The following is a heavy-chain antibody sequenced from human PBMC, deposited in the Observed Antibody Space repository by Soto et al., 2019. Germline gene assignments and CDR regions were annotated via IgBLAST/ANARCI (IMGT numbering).Heavy chain of an antibody. D-gene: IGHD5-12*01. Sequence: SETLSLTCTVSGGSISSYYWNWIRQPPGKGLEWIGYIYYSGSTNNNPSLKSRVTISVDTSKNQFSLKLSSVTAADTAVYYCARANSGDDDEFDYWGQGTLVTVSS. CDR1: GGSISSYY. V-gene: IGHV4-59*12. CDR2: IYYSGST. J-gene: IGHJ4*02. CDR3: ARANSGDDDEFDY.